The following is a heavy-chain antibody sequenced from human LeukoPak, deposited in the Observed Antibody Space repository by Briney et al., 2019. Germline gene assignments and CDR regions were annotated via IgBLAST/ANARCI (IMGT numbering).Heavy chain of an antibody. J-gene: IGHJ5*02. CDR1: GFTFSSYA. D-gene: IGHD2-2*01. CDR2: ISGSGGST. Sequence: GGSLRLSCAASGFTFSSYAMSWVRQAPGKGLEWVSAISGSGGSTYYADSVKGRFTISRDNSKNTLYLQVNSLRAEDTAVYYCAKDRFIVVVPAAILGPWGQGTLVTVSS. CDR3: AKDRFIVVVPAAILGP. V-gene: IGHV3-23*01.